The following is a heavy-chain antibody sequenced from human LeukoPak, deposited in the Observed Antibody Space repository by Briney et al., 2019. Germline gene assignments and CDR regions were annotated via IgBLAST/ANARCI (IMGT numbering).Heavy chain of an antibody. CDR3: ARSRGYCTNGVCYREFDY. J-gene: IGHJ4*02. CDR1: GYTFTGYF. D-gene: IGHD2-8*01. CDR2: INPNSGGP. Sequence: ASVKVSCKASGYTFTGYFMHWVRRAPGQGLEWRGWINPNSGGPNYAQKFQGRVTMTRDTSISTAYMDLSGLRSDDTAVYYCARSRGYCTNGVCYREFDYWGQGTLVTVSS. V-gene: IGHV1-2*02.